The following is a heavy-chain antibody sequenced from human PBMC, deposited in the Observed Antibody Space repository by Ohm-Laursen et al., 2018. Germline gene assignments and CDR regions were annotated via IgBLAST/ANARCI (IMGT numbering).Heavy chain of an antibody. Sequence: SLRLSCAASGFTFDDYTMHWVRQAPGKGLEWVSLISWDGGSTYYADSVKGRFTISRDNSKNTLYLQMNSLRVEDTAVYYCAKVETSGWSYFQHWGQGTTVTVSS. D-gene: IGHD6-19*01. J-gene: IGHJ1*01. CDR2: ISWDGGST. CDR1: GFTFDDYT. CDR3: AKVETSGWSYFQH. V-gene: IGHV3-43*01.